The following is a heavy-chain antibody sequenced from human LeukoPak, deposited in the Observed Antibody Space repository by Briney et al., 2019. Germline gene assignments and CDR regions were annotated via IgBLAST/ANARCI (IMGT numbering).Heavy chain of an antibody. CDR3: AKDDAWLRFGE. J-gene: IGHJ4*02. V-gene: IGHV3-23*01. D-gene: IGHD3-10*01. CDR1: GFTFSSYG. Sequence: GGTLRLSCAASGFTFSSYGMTWVRQAPGKGLEWVSTISGSGDSTYYADSVKGRFTISRDNSKNMVYLQVISLTAEDTAVYYCAKDDAWLRFGEWSQGTLVTVSA. CDR2: ISGSGDST.